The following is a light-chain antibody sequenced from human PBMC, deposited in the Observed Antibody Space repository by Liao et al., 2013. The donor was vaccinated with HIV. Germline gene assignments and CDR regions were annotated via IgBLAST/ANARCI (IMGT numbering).Light chain of an antibody. V-gene: IGLV3-1*01. CDR1: ALPKQY. CDR2: KDS. J-gene: IGLJ2*01. Sequence: SYELTQPPSVSVAPGQTARITCSGDALPKQYAYWYQQKPGQAPVLVIYKDSERPSGIPERFSGSNSGNTATLTISGTQAMDEADYYCQAWDSSTAWEVFGGGTKLTVL. CDR3: QAWDSSTAWEV.